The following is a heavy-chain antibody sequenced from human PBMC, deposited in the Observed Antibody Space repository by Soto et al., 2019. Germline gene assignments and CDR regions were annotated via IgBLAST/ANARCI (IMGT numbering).Heavy chain of an antibody. J-gene: IGHJ4*02. D-gene: IGHD3-10*01. CDR3: TRASASSMLRGVVIN. CDR1: GGSISTDNW. CDR2: MYHSGES. V-gene: IGHV4-4*02. Sequence: QVQLQESGPGLVNPSGTLSLTCAVSGGSISTDNWWSWVRQPPGKGLEWIGEMYHSGESNFNPSLKSRVTISVDKSKNQLSMQMASVTAADTALYYCTRASASSMLRGVVINWGRGTQVTVSS.